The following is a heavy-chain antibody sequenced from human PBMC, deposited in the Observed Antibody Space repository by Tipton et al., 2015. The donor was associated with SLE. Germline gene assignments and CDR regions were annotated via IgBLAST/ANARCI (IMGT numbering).Heavy chain of an antibody. J-gene: IGHJ6*02. D-gene: IGHD3-10*01. CDR1: GGSISGYY. V-gene: IGHV4-34*01. Sequence: TLSLTCTVSGGSISGYYWSWIRQPPGKGLEWIGEINHSGSTNYNPSLKSRVTISVDTSKNQFSLKLSSVPAADTAVYYFARDRVGLWFRTNYYYYYGMDVWGQGTTVTVSS. CDR2: INHSGST. CDR3: ARDRVGLWFRTNYYYYYGMDV.